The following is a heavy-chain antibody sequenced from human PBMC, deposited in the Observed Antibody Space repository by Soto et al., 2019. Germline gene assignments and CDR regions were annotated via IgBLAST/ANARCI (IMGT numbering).Heavy chain of an antibody. J-gene: IGHJ4*02. V-gene: IGHV1-3*01. CDR3: VRGERYSSSSIDY. CDR2: INAGNGNT. CDR1: GYTFTSYA. D-gene: IGHD6-6*01. Sequence: ASVKVSCKASGYTFTSYAMHWVRQAPGQRLEWMGWINAGNGNTKYSQKFQGRVTITRDTSASTAYMELSSLRSEDTAVYYCVRGERYSSSSIDYWGQGTLVTVSS.